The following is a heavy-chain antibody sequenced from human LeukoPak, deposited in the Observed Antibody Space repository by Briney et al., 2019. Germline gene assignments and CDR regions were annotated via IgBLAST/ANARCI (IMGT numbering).Heavy chain of an antibody. D-gene: IGHD3-22*01. CDR2: VNTVSSYI. V-gene: IGHV3-21*01. J-gene: IGHJ4*02. CDR1: GFTVTTND. CDR3: ARLRRNSDRSDFFYYYDH. Sequence: GGSLRLSCAASGFTVTTNDMTWVRQAPGKGLEWVASVNTVSSYIYYADSMRGRFTISRDNAKNSLFLQMNSLRAEDTAVYYCARLRRNSDRSDFFYYYDHWGQGTLVTVSS.